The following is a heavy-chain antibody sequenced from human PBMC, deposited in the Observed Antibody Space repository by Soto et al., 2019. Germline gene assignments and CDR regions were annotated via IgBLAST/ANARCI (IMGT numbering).Heavy chain of an antibody. Sequence: GKGLEWVSAISGSGSSTYYADSVKGRFTISRDNSKNTLYLQMNSLRAEDTAVYYCAKVQPLVLNNWFDPWGQGTLVTVSS. CDR2: ISGSGSST. V-gene: IGHV3-23*01. CDR3: AKVQPLVLNNWFDP. D-gene: IGHD6-13*01. J-gene: IGHJ5*02.